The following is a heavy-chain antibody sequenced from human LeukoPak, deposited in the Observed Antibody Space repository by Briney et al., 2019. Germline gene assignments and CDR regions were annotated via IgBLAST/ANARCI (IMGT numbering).Heavy chain of an antibody. CDR2: IIHSGSS. J-gene: IGHJ4*02. V-gene: IGHV4-34*01. CDR1: GGSFSDYS. CDR3: ARGSPGY. Sequence: SETLSRTCAVYGGSFSDYSWTWIRQSPGKALEWIGEIIHSGSSHYNPSLKSRVTISVDTSKNQFSLKLTSATAADTAVYFCARGSPGYWGQGTLVTVSS.